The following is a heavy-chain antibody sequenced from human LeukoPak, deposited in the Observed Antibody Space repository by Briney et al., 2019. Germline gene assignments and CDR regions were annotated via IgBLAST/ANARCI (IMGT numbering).Heavy chain of an antibody. J-gene: IGHJ3*02. D-gene: IGHD3-10*02. Sequence: PGGSLRLSCAASGFTFSSYGMHWVRQAPGKGLEWVSSISSSSSYIYYADSVKGRFTISRDNAKNSLYLQMNSLRAEDTAVYYCARASSMLPTDAFDIWGQGTMVTVSS. CDR1: GFTFSSYG. V-gene: IGHV3-21*01. CDR3: ARASSMLPTDAFDI. CDR2: ISSSSSYI.